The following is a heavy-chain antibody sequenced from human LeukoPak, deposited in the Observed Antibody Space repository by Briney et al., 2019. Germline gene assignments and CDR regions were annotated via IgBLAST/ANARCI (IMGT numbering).Heavy chain of an antibody. CDR3: ARDQGDNSYGYYAIWYAFDV. J-gene: IGHJ3*01. V-gene: IGHV1-69*04. D-gene: IGHD5-18*01. Sequence: GASVKVSCKASGYTFNNYGVSWVRQAPGQGLEWMGRIVPILGIANYAQEFQGRLIITADKATSSACMELSSLRSEDTAVYYCARDQGDNSYGYYAIWYAFDVWGQGTMVTVSS. CDR1: GYTFNNYG. CDR2: IVPILGIA.